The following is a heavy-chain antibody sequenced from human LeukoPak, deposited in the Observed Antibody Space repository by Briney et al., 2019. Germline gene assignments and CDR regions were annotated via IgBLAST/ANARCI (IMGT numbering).Heavy chain of an antibody. J-gene: IGHJ4*02. Sequence: PSETLSLTCTVSGGSISSSSYYWGWIRQPPGKGLEWIGSIYYSGSTYYNPSLKSRVTISVDTSKNQFSLKLSSVTAADTAVYYCARVMLSSGWYLGHHFDYWGQGTLVTVSS. D-gene: IGHD6-19*01. V-gene: IGHV4-39*01. CDR2: IYYSGST. CDR3: ARVMLSSGWYLGHHFDY. CDR1: GGSISSSSYY.